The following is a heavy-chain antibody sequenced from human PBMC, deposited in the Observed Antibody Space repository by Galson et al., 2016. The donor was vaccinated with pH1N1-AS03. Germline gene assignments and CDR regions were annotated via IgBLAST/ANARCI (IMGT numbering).Heavy chain of an antibody. D-gene: IGHD2-2*01. Sequence: SVKVSCKASGYIFTGFYVHWVRQAPGQGLEWMGWINTDSGVTNYAQKFEAWVTMTRDTSVSTAYMELYGLKSDDTAVYYCARNPRGPCTSATCPTTYYFGMDVWGQGTTVIVSS. CDR1: GYIFTGFY. V-gene: IGHV1-2*04. CDR3: ARNPRGPCTSATCPTTYYFGMDV. CDR2: INTDSGVT. J-gene: IGHJ6*02.